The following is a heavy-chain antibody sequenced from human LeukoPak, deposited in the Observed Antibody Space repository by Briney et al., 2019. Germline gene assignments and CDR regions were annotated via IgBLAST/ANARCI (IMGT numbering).Heavy chain of an antibody. V-gene: IGHV3-30*04. CDR3: AKWMKMEGAEYFHH. CDR1: GFTFSSYA. D-gene: IGHD5-24*01. Sequence: GRSLRLSCAASGFTFSSYAMHWVRQAPGKGLEWVAVISYDGSNKYYADSVKGRFTISRDNSKNTLYLQMNSLRAEDTAVYYCAKWMKMEGAEYFHHWGQGTLVTVSS. CDR2: ISYDGSNK. J-gene: IGHJ1*01.